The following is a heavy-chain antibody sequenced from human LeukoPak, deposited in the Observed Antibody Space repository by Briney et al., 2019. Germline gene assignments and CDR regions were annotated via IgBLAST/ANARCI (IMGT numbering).Heavy chain of an antibody. CDR1: GGSISSYS. CDR2: IYDTGST. J-gene: IGHJ5*02. Sequence: SETLSLTCAVSGGSISSYSWSWIRQPPGKGLEWIGYIYDTGSTNYNPSLKSRVTTSVDTSKNQFSLKLSSVTAADTAVYYCARGGWYTWFDPWGQGTLVTVSS. CDR3: ARGGWYTWFDP. V-gene: IGHV4-59*08. D-gene: IGHD6-19*01.